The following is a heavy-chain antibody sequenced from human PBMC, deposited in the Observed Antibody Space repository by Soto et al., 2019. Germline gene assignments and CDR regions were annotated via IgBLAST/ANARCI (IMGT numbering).Heavy chain of an antibody. V-gene: IGHV4-39*01. D-gene: IGHD2-2*01. CDR2: IYYSGST. CDR3: ARVGYCSSTSCHEIFEY. CDR1: GGSISSSSYY. Sequence: SETLSLTCTVSGGSISSSSYYWGWIRQPPGKGLEWIGSIYYSGSTYYNPSLKSRVTISVDTSKNQFSLKLSSVTAADTAVYYCARVGYCSSTSCHEIFEYWGQGTLVTVSS. J-gene: IGHJ4*02.